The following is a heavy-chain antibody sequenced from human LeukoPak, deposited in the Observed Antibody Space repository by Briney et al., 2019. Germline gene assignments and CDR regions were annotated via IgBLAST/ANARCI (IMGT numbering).Heavy chain of an antibody. CDR1: GYTFPSYD. Sequence: ASVKVSCKASGYTFPSYDINWVRQATGQGVEWMGWMYPNSGNTDYAQKFQGRVTMTRNTSISTAYMELSSLRSEDTAVYYWAGTAAASSDDWFDPWGQGTLVTVSS. D-gene: IGHD6-13*01. CDR3: AGTAAASSDDWFDP. CDR2: MYPNSGNT. V-gene: IGHV1-8*01. J-gene: IGHJ5*02.